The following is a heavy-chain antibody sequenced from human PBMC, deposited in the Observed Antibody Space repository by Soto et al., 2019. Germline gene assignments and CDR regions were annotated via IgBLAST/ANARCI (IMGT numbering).Heavy chain of an antibody. CDR3: ARDFRYYYDSSGYYYPGYYGMDV. CDR2: IKQDGSEK. D-gene: IGHD3-22*01. J-gene: IGHJ6*02. Sequence: XESLRLSCAASGFTFSSYCMSWVRQAPGKGLEWVANIKQDGSEKYYVDSVKGRFTISRDNAKNSLYLQMNSLRAEDTAVYYCARDFRYYYDSSGYYYPGYYGMDVWGQGTTVTVSS. V-gene: IGHV3-7*01. CDR1: GFTFSSYC.